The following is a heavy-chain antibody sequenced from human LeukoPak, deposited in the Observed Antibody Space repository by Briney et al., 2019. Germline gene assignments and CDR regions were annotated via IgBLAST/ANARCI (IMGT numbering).Heavy chain of an antibody. J-gene: IGHJ3*02. V-gene: IGHV3-64D*09. D-gene: IGHD2-21*02. CDR2: ISSSGGST. CDR3: VKVVTGGGGAFDI. CDR1: GFTFSNYA. Sequence: GGSLRLSCSASGFTFSNYAMHWVRQAPGKGLEYVSAISSSGGSTYYADSVKGRFTISRDNSKNTLYLQMSSLRAEGTGVDLCVKVVTGGGGAFDIWGQGTMVTVSS.